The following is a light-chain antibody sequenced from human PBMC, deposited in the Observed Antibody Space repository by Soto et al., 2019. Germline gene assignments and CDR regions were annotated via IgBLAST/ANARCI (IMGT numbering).Light chain of an antibody. V-gene: IGKV1-5*03. J-gene: IGKJ1*01. CDR1: QSISSW. CDR2: KAS. CDR3: QHFNSYPWT. Sequence: DIQMTQSPSTLSSSVGDRVTITCLASQSISSWLAWYQHKPGKAPKLLINKASSLESGVPSRFSGSGSGTEFTRTISSLEPDDFATYYCQHFNSYPWTFGQGTKGEIK.